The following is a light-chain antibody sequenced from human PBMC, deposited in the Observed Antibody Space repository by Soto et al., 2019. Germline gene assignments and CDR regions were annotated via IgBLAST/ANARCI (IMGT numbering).Light chain of an antibody. CDR1: SSDVGHYNY. J-gene: IGLJ2*01. CDR2: DVS. CDR3: SSYTSSYTLV. V-gene: IGLV2-14*01. Sequence: QSALTQPASVSGSPGQSITISCTGTSSDVGHYNYVSWYQQFPGKAPKLMIHDVSNRPSGVSNRFSGSKSGNTASLTISGLQAEDEADYYRSSYTSSYTLVFGGGTKLTVL.